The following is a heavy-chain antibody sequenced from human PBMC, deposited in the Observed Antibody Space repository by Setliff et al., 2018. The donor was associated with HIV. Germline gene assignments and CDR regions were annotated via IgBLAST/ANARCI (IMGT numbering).Heavy chain of an antibody. D-gene: IGHD3-10*01. Sequence: HPGGSLRLSCAASGFILRSYSMNWVRQAPGKGLEWISHIRMPHNTVYYADSVNGRFTMSRDDATNTLYLRMDSLRAEDTAVYYCARLPGTGMGVPGVIDPWGQGSVVTVSS. CDR1: GFILRSYS. CDR3: ARLPGTGMGVPGVIDP. J-gene: IGHJ5*02. CDR2: IRMPHNTV. V-gene: IGHV3-48*01.